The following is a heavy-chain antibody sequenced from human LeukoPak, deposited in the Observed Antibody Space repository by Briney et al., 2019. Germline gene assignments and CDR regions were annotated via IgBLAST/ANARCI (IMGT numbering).Heavy chain of an antibody. Sequence: ASVKVSCKASGGTFSSYAISWVRRAPGQGLEWMGRIIPIFGIANYAQKFQGRVTITADKSTSTAYMELSSLRSEDTAVYYCARGAGYSSGWLLDYWGQGTLVTVSS. CDR3: ARGAGYSSGWLLDY. CDR1: GGTFSSYA. J-gene: IGHJ4*02. D-gene: IGHD6-19*01. V-gene: IGHV1-69*04. CDR2: IIPIFGIA.